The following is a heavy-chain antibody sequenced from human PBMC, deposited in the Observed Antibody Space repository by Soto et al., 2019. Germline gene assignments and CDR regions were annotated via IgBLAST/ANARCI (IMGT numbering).Heavy chain of an antibody. CDR3: ARDINSGSSHFDY. CDR1: GFTFSSYG. V-gene: IGHV3-33*01. CDR2: IWYDGSNK. Sequence: GGSLRLSCAASGFTFSSYGMHWVRQAPGKGLEWVAVIWYDGSNKYYADSVKGRFTISRDNSKNTLHLQMNSLRAEDTAVYYCARDINSGSSHFDYWGQGTLVTVSS. D-gene: IGHD1-26*01. J-gene: IGHJ4*02.